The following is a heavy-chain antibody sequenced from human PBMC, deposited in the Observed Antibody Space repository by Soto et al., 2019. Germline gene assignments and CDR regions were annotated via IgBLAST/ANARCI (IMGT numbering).Heavy chain of an antibody. J-gene: IGHJ4*02. V-gene: IGHV3-23*01. CDR2: ISAGGSST. D-gene: IGHD3-9*01. CDR1: GFIFNTYA. CDR3: VRDRGNFDWPPLGYFDL. Sequence: GGSLRLSCAASGFIFNTYAMSWVRQSPGKGLEWVSTISAGGSSTYHPDSVRGRFTTSRDNSKETLSLQMDSLRAEDTATYYCVRDRGNFDWPPLGYFDLWGQGTLVTVS.